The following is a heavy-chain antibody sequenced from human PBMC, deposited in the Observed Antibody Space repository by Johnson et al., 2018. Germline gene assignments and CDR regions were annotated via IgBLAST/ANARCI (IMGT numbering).Heavy chain of an antibody. CDR1: GFTFSSYG. Sequence: QVQLVQSGGGVVQPGRSLRLSCAASGFTFSSYGMHWVRQAPGKGLEWVAVISYDGSNKYYADSVKGRFTISRDNSKNTLFLQMNSLRAEDTAVYYWAKDRVGADGGYYYYYMDVWGKGTTVTVSS. J-gene: IGHJ6*03. CDR3: AKDRVGADGGYYYYYMDV. V-gene: IGHV3-30*18. D-gene: IGHD1-26*01. CDR2: ISYDGSNK.